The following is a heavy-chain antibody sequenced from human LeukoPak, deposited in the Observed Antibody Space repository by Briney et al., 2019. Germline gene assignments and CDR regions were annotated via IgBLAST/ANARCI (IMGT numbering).Heavy chain of an antibody. D-gene: IGHD2-2*01. V-gene: IGHV1-69*05. CDR3: ATGNEYCSSTSCYLDYYYYMDV. Sequence: SVKVSCKASGGTFSSYAISWVRQAPGQGLEWMGGIIPIFGTANYAQKFQGRVTITTDESTSTAYMELSSLRSEDTAVYYCATGNEYCSSTSCYLDYYYYMDVWGKGTTVTVSS. J-gene: IGHJ6*03. CDR2: IIPIFGTA. CDR1: GGTFSSYA.